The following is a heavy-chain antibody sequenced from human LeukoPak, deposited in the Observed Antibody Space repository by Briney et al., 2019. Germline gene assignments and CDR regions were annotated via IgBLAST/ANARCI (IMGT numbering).Heavy chain of an antibody. CDR3: ARGGIAVARGVDY. J-gene: IGHJ4*02. Sequence: PEGSLRLSCAASGFTFSSYSMNWVRQAPGKGLEWVSSISSSSSYIYYADSVKGRFTISRDNAKNSLYLQMNSLRAEDTAVYYCARGGIAVARGVDYWGQGTLVTVSS. CDR1: GFTFSSYS. CDR2: ISSSSSYI. D-gene: IGHD6-19*01. V-gene: IGHV3-21*01.